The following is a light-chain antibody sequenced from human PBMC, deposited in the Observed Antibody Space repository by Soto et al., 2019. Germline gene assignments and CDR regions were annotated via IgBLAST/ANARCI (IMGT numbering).Light chain of an antibody. J-gene: IGLJ2*01. Sequence: QSVLTQPPSASGSPGQSVTISCTGTSNDIGGYNYVSWYQQHPGKAPKLIIYEVNKRPLGVPDRFSGSKSGNTASLTVSGLQAGDEADYFCSSFAVTNPSFGGGTQLTVL. CDR3: SSFAVTNPS. V-gene: IGLV2-8*01. CDR1: SNDIGGYNY. CDR2: EVN.